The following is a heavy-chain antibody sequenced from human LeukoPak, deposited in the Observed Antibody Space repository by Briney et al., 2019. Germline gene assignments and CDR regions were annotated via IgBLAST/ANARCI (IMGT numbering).Heavy chain of an antibody. Sequence: GGSLRLSCAASGFTFSIYSMNWVRQAPGKGLEWVSLIRGDGYTHLTDSLKGRFTTSRDNRKNSLYLQMNGLTTDDTALYYCAKEHNTGWPNLDSWGQGTLVTVSS. D-gene: IGHD2-8*02. CDR2: IRGDGYT. CDR1: GFTFSIYS. CDR3: AKEHNTGWPNLDS. J-gene: IGHJ4*02. V-gene: IGHV3-43*01.